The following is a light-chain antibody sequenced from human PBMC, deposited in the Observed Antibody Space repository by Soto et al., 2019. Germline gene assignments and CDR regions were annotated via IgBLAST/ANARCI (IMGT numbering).Light chain of an antibody. CDR1: TSNIGAGYD. V-gene: IGLV1-40*01. J-gene: IGLJ2*01. CDR2: VNS. CDR3: QSYDSTLSGSL. Sequence: QPVLTQPPSVSGAPGQRVTISCTGSTSNIGAGYDVHWYQQFPGTAPKLLIYVNSNRPSGVPDRFSGSKSGTSASLAITGLQPEDEADYYCQSYDSTLSGSLFGGGTKVTVL.